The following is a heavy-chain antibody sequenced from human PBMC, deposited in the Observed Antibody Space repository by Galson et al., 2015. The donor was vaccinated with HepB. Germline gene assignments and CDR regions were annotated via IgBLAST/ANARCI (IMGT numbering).Heavy chain of an antibody. Sequence: CAISEDSVSSNSASWNWIRQSPSRGLEWLGRTYCRSKWYNDYAVSVKSRISINPDTSKNQFSLQLKSVTPEDTAVYYCASQDGHIWGQGTLVTVSA. CDR1: EDSVSSNSAS. J-gene: IGHJ4*02. CDR3: ASQDGHI. CDR2: TYCRSKWYN. V-gene: IGHV6-1*01. D-gene: IGHD4-17*01.